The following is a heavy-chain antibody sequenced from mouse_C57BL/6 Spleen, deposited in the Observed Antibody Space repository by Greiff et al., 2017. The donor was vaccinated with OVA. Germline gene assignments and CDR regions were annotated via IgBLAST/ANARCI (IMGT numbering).Heavy chain of an antibody. Sequence: VQLQQSGPELVKPGASVKISCKASGYTFTDYYMNWVKQSHGKSLEWIGDINPNNGGTSYNQKFKGKATLTVDKSSSTAYMELRSLTSEDSAVYYCAIYYYGSSYGYFDVWGTGTTVTVSS. CDR1: GYTFTDYY. CDR3: AIYYYGSSYGYFDV. J-gene: IGHJ1*03. V-gene: IGHV1-26*01. CDR2: INPNNGGT. D-gene: IGHD1-1*01.